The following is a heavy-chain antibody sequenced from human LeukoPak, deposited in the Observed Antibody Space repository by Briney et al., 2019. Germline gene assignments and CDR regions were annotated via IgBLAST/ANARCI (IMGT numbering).Heavy chain of an antibody. V-gene: IGHV3-74*01. Sequence: PGGSLRLSCAVSGFTFSNYDMNWVRQAPGKGLVWVSRINPDGSTTNYADSVKGRFTISRDNAKNTLYLQMNSLRVEDTAVYYCARTGYFDYWGQGTLVTVSS. CDR3: ARTGYFDY. J-gene: IGHJ4*02. D-gene: IGHD1-1*01. CDR2: INPDGSTT. CDR1: GFTFSNYD.